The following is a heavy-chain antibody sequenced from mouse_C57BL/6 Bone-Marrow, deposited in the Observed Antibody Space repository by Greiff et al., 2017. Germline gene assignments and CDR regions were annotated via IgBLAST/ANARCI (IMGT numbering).Heavy chain of an antibody. V-gene: IGHV1-58*01. J-gene: IGHJ2*01. CDR3: ANNNDY. CDR2: INSGNGYT. Sequence: VQLQQSGAELVRPGSSVKMSCKTSGYTFTSYGINWVKQRPGKGLEWIGYINSGNGYTEYNETFKGKATLSSDKATITAYIQLSSLTSDDSAIYFCANNNDYWGQGTTLTVSS. CDR1: GYTFTSYG.